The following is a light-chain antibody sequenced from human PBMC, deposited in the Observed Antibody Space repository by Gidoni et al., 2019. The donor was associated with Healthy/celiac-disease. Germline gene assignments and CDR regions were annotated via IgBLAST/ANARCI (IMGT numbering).Light chain of an antibody. CDR3: QQYGTSPHT. CDR1: QSVSSSY. Sequence: ETVLTQSPGTLSLSPGERATLSCSASQSVSSSYLAWYQQKPGQASRLLIYVESSSATGVPDRFSSSGAGTDFTLTISRLEPEDFAVYYCQQYGTSPHTFGQGTKVEIK. V-gene: IGKV3-20*01. CDR2: VES. J-gene: IGKJ2*01.